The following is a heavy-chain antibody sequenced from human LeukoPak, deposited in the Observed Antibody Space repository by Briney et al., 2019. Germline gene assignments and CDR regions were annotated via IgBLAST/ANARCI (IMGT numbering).Heavy chain of an antibody. Sequence: SETLSLTCAVSGGSISSTNLWSWVRQPPGKGLEWNGEMYLSGTTHYNPSLKSRVTISIDKSRNQLSLELSSVTAADTAVYYCAGLEGRYSTGLYYYFDYWGQGILVTVSS. CDR2: MYLSGTT. D-gene: IGHD6-19*01. V-gene: IGHV4-4*02. CDR1: GGSISSTNL. J-gene: IGHJ4*02. CDR3: AGLEGRYSTGLYYYFDY.